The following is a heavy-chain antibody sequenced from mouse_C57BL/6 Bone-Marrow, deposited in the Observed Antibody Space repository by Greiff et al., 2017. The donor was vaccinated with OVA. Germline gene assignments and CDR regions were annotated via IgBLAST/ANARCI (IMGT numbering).Heavy chain of an antibody. D-gene: IGHD3-2*02. CDR1: GYTFTDYE. CDR2: IDPETGGT. Sequence: VQLQQSGAELVRPGASVTLSCKASGYTFTDYEMHWVKQTPVHGLEWIGAIDPETGGTAYNQKFKGKAILTADKSSSTAYMELRSLTSEDSAVYYCTRNPVRQLRPHYYAMDYWGQGTSVTVSS. CDR3: TRNPVRQLRPHYYAMDY. J-gene: IGHJ4*01. V-gene: IGHV1-15*01.